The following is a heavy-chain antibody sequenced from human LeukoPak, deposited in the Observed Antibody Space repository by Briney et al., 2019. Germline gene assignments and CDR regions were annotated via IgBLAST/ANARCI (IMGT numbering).Heavy chain of an antibody. J-gene: IGHJ4*02. V-gene: IGHV4-59*08. Sequence: SETLSLTCTVSGGSISSYYWSWIRQPPGKGLEWIGYIYYSGSTNYNPSPKSRVTISVDTSKNQFSLKLSSVTAADTAVYYCARRGSYGSLDYWGQGTLVTISS. CDR2: IYYSGST. CDR3: ARRGSYGSLDY. D-gene: IGHD5-18*01. CDR1: GGSISSYY.